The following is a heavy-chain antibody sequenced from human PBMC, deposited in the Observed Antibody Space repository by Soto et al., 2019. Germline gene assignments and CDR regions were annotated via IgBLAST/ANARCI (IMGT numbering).Heavy chain of an antibody. Sequence: ASVKVSCKASGYTFTGYYMHRVRQAPGQGLEWMGWINPNSGGTNYAQKFQGRVTMTRDTSISTAYMELSRLRSDDTAVYYCARTPRVGGVLWFGELSPFDPWGQGTLVTVSS. CDR1: GYTFTGYY. D-gene: IGHD3-10*01. CDR2: INPNSGGT. CDR3: ARTPRVGGVLWFGELSPFDP. V-gene: IGHV1-2*02. J-gene: IGHJ5*02.